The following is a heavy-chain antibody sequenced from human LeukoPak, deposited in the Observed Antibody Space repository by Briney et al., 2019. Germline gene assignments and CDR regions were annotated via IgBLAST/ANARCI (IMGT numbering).Heavy chain of an antibody. D-gene: IGHD2-2*01. CDR1: GFTFSSYA. J-gene: IGHJ4*02. CDR2: ISGSGGST. V-gene: IGHV3-23*01. Sequence: GGSLRLSCAASGFTFSSYAMSWVRQAPGKGLEWVSAISGSGGSTYYADSVKGQFTISRDNSKNTLYLQMNSLRAEDTAIYYCAKGGIHCTSISCYLDYWGQGTLITVSS. CDR3: AKGGIHCTSISCYLDY.